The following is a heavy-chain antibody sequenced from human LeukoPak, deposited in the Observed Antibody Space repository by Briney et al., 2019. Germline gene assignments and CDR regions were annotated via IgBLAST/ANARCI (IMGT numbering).Heavy chain of an antibody. J-gene: IGHJ4*02. CDR3: AKSYSWYYCDY. CDR2: ISWNSGSI. CDR1: GFTFDDYA. V-gene: IGHV3-9*01. Sequence: GGSLRLSCAASGFTFDDYAMHWVRQAPGKGLEWVSGISWNSGSIGYADSVKGRFTISRDNAKNSLYLQMNSLRAEDTAVYYCAKSYSWYYCDYWGQGTLVTVSS. D-gene: IGHD6-13*01.